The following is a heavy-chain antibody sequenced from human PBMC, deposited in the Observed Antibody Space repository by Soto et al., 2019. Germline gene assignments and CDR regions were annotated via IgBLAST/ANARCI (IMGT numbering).Heavy chain of an antibody. V-gene: IGHV1-18*01. CDR1: GYRFPSYG. J-gene: IGHJ4*02. Sequence: ASVKVSCKVSGYRFPSYGINWVRQAPGQGLEWVGWVNPDNHNTNYAQNFQHRVSLTTDTSTNTAFLELRGLRSDHTAVYYCARVRFGDPFDYWGQGTLVTVSS. D-gene: IGHD3-16*01. CDR3: ARVRFGDPFDY. CDR2: VNPDNHNT.